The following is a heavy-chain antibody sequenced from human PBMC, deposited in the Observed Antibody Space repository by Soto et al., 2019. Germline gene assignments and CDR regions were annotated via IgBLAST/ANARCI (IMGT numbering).Heavy chain of an antibody. Sequence: QVHLQESGPGLVKPSQTLSLTCTVSGGFVNIGNNYWSWIRQPPGKGLEWLGYIFDTGSTYYNPSLRSRITISIDTSKNRFSLKLTSVTAEDTAVYYCARVPFSSFGVADPPVGWFDPWGQGTLVTVSS. D-gene: IGHD3-3*01. CDR3: ARVPFSSFGVADPPVGWFDP. J-gene: IGHJ5*02. V-gene: IGHV4-30-4*01. CDR2: IFDTGST. CDR1: GGFVNIGNNY.